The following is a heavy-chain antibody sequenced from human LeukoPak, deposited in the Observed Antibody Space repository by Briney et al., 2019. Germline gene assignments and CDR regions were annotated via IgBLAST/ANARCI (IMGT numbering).Heavy chain of an antibody. J-gene: IGHJ4*02. Sequence: GGSLRLSCAASGFTFSSFSMNWVRQAPGKGLEWVSYISGSSSSIYYADSVQGRFTISRDNAKNSLYLQMNSLRDEDRAVYYCGRGLGSFDCWGQGTLVTVSS. CDR3: GRGLGSFDC. CDR2: ISGSSSSI. D-gene: IGHD3-16*01. CDR1: GFTFSSFS. V-gene: IGHV3-48*02.